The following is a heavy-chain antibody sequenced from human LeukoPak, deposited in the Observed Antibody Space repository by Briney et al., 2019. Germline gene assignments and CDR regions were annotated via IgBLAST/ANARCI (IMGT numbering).Heavy chain of an antibody. CDR3: ARSPPLSRRFDP. J-gene: IGHJ5*02. V-gene: IGHV4-59*04. CDR2: IYYSGST. D-gene: IGHD1-14*01. CDR1: GGSISTYY. Sequence: SETLSLTCTVSGGSISTYYWSWIRQPPGKELEWIGYIYYSGSTYYNPSLKSRVTISVDTSKNQFSLKLSSVTAADTAVYYCARSPPLSRRFDPWGQGTLVTVSS.